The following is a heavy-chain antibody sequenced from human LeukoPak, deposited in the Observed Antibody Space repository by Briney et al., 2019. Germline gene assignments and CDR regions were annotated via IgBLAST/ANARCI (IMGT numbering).Heavy chain of an antibody. J-gene: IGHJ4*02. D-gene: IGHD3-10*01. CDR1: GFTFSSYS. CDR3: ARELYYYGSGSFY. V-gene: IGHV3-21*01. CDR2: IRSSSSYI. Sequence: GGSLRLSCAASGFTFSSYSMNWVRQAPGQGLEWVSSIRSSSSYIYYADSVKGRFTISRDNAKNSMYLQMNSLRAENTAVYYCARELYYYGSGSFYWGQGTLVTVSS.